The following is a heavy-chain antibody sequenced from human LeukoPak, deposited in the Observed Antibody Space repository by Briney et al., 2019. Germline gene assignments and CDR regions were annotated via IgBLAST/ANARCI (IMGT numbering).Heavy chain of an antibody. CDR1: GYTFTSYG. D-gene: IGHD6-13*01. CDR2: ISAYNGNT. CDR3: ARGLRPLYSSSWYYFDY. Sequence: GASVKVSCKASGYTFTSYGISWVRQAPGQGLEWMGWISAYNGNTNYAQKLQGRVTMTTDTSTSTAYMELRSLRSDDTAVYYCARGLRPLYSSSWYYFDYWGQGTLVTVSS. V-gene: IGHV1-18*01. J-gene: IGHJ4*02.